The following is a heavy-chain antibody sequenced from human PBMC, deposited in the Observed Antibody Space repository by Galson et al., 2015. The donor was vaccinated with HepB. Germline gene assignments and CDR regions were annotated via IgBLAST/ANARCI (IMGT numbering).Heavy chain of an antibody. Sequence: SLRLSCAASGFTFSSYAMTWVRQAPGKGLEWVSGITNSGGSTYYADSVKGRFTISRDNSKNTLYLQMNSLTVEDTAVYYRAKGYHYCSSTSCYIKDAFDIWGQGTVVTVSS. D-gene: IGHD2-2*01. J-gene: IGHJ3*02. CDR3: AKGYHYCSSTSCYIKDAFDI. V-gene: IGHV3-23*01. CDR2: ITNSGGST. CDR1: GFTFSSYA.